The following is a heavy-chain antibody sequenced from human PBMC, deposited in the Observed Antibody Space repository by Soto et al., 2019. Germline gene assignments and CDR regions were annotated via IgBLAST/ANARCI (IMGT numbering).Heavy chain of an antibody. CDR2: IYYSGNT. CDR1: GGSISSGYY. V-gene: IGHV4-31*03. J-gene: IGHJ6*02. CDR3: ARDAPVALGVTNSMDG. D-gene: IGHD3-3*02. Sequence: SETLSLTCTVSGGSISSGYYWSWIRQHPVKGLEWIGYIYYSGNTYYNPSLKSRVSISLDTSKSQFSLKLDSVTAADTAVYYCARDAPVALGVTNSMDGWGQGTTVTVSS.